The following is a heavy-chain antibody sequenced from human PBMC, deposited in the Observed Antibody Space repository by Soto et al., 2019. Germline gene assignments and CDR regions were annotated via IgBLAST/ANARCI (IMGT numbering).Heavy chain of an antibody. D-gene: IGHD3-16*01. J-gene: IGHJ4*02. CDR2: VKEDGSEL. CDR1: GVNVLSYW. CDR3: ARDIGFDYVN. Sequence: AWSLRLSCAFSGVNVLSYWMSGVRQAPGKGLEWVASVKEDGSELYYLHSVRGRFSMTRDSAGNALHLTMNYLSAEDTGVYFCARDIGFDYVNWGQGIPVTVSS. V-gene: IGHV3-7*01.